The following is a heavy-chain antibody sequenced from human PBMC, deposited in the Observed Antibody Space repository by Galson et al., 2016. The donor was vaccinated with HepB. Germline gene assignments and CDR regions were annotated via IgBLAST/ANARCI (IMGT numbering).Heavy chain of an antibody. J-gene: IGHJ6*02. V-gene: IGHV3-33*01. D-gene: IGHD7-27*01. Sequence: SLRLSCAASGFTFSSYGMHWVRQAPGKGLEWVAIIRYDGSEKYYADSVRGRFTISRDNSKNTLYLQMNSLRAEDTAVYYCARAWGNYGMDVWGQGTTVTVSS. CDR1: GFTFSSYG. CDR2: IRYDGSEK. CDR3: ARAWGNYGMDV.